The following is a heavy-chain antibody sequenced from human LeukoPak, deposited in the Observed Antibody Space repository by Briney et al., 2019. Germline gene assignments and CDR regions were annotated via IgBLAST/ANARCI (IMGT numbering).Heavy chain of an antibody. CDR3: ARSPAVAASSWFDP. Sequence: ASVRVSSKASGYTFTVYYMHWVRQAPGQGLEWMGWINPNSGGTNYAQKFQGRVTMTRDTSISTAYMELSRLRSDDTAVYYCARSPAVAASSWFDPWGQGTLVTVSS. J-gene: IGHJ5*02. CDR2: INPNSGGT. CDR1: GYTFTVYY. D-gene: IGHD6-19*01. V-gene: IGHV1-2*02.